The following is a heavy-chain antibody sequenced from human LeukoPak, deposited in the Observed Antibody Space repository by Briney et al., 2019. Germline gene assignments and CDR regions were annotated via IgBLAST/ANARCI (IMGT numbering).Heavy chain of an antibody. CDR1: GFTFSSYA. CDR2: ISGSGGST. V-gene: IGHV3-23*01. Sequence: GGSLRLSCAASGFTFSSYAMSWVRQAPGKGLEWVSAISGSGGSTYYADSVKGRFTISRDNSKNTLYLQMNSLRAEDTAVYYCARDGGTGIVGASGGMDVWGQGTTVTVSS. D-gene: IGHD1-26*01. J-gene: IGHJ6*02. CDR3: ARDGGTGIVGASGGMDV.